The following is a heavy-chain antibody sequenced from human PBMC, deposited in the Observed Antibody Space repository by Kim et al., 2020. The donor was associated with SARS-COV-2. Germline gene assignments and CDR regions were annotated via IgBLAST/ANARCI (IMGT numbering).Heavy chain of an antibody. CDR3: TRDPRRDGYTIDY. J-gene: IGHJ4*02. Sequence: YAASVKGRFTISRDDSKSIAYLQMNSLKTEDSAVYYCTRDPRRDGYTIDYWGQGTLVTVSS. V-gene: IGHV3-49*02. D-gene: IGHD5-12*01.